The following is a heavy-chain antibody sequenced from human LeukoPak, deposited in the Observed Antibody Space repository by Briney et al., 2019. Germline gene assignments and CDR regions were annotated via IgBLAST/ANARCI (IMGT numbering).Heavy chain of an antibody. CDR3: ARMGGYSGYATH. J-gene: IGHJ4*02. CDR2: IHYSGTT. V-gene: IGHV4-59*08. D-gene: IGHD5-12*01. CDR1: GGSISTYY. Sequence: PSETLSLTCTVSGGSISTYYWSWIRQPPGKGLEWIGYIHYSGTTNYNPTLKNRVTISLDTSKNQFSLNLSSVTAADTAVYYCARMGGYSGYATHWGQGTLVTVSS.